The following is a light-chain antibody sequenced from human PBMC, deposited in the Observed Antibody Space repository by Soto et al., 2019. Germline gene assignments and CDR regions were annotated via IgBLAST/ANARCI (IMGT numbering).Light chain of an antibody. CDR2: SDN. Sequence: QSVLTQPPSASGTPGQRVTISCSGSSSNIGSNAVNWYQQLPGTAPKLFIYSDNQRPSGVPDRVSGSKSATSASLAISGLQSDDEADYFCSVWDDSLNGPVFGGGTKVPS. J-gene: IGLJ3*02. V-gene: IGLV1-44*01. CDR1: SSNIGSNA. CDR3: SVWDDSLNGPV.